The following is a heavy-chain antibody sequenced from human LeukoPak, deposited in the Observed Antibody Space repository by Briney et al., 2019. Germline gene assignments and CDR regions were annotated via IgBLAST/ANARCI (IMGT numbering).Heavy chain of an antibody. Sequence: SQTLSPTCTVSGGSISSYYWNWIRQPPGKGLEWIGYIYFTGSTKYNPSLKSRVTISTDTSKKQLSLKLSSVTTADTAVYYCARAVGATPYDWFDPWGQGTMVTVSS. D-gene: IGHD1-26*01. CDR2: IYFTGST. CDR3: ARAVGATPYDWFDP. CDR1: GGSISSYY. J-gene: IGHJ5*02. V-gene: IGHV4-59*01.